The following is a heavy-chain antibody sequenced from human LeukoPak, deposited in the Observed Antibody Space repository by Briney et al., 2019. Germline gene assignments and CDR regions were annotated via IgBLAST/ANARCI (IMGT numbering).Heavy chain of an antibody. CDR1: GGSISGSNSY. CDR2: ISYSGYT. D-gene: IGHD3-10*01. CDR3: ARLRLGSIIDY. Sequence: AETLSLTCTVSGGSISGSNSYGGWIRQPPGKGLEWIASISYSGYTSYNPSLKSRVTISVDTSESQFSLKLRSVTATDTAVYYCARLRLGSIIDYWGQGTLVTVSS. J-gene: IGHJ4*02. V-gene: IGHV4-39*01.